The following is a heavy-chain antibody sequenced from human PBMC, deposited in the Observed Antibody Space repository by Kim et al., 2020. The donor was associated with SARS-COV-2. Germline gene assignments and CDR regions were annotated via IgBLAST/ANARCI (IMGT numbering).Heavy chain of an antibody. Sequence: SETLSRTCTVSGGSISSGDYYWSWIRQPPGKGLEWIGYIYYSGSTYYNPSLKSRVTISVDTSKNQFSLKLSSVTAADTAVYYCARGSRWLVRAFDIWGQGTMVTVSS. D-gene: IGHD6-19*01. CDR2: IYYSGST. CDR1: GGSISSGDYY. CDR3: ARGSRWLVRAFDI. J-gene: IGHJ3*02. V-gene: IGHV4-30-4*01.